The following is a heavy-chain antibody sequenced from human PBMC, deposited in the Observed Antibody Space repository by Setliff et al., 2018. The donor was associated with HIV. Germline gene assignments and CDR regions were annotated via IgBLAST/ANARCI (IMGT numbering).Heavy chain of an antibody. CDR2: IYTSGST. V-gene: IGHV4-4*09. J-gene: IGHJ5*02. CDR1: GGSISSYY. Sequence: PSETLSLTCTVSGGSISSYYWSWNLQPPGKGLEWIGYIYTSGSTNYNPSLKSRVTISVDTSKNQFSLKLSSVTGADTAVYSCGRHRPGVASPNWFDPWGQGTRVTVSS. CDR3: GRHRPGVASPNWFDP. D-gene: IGHD2-2*01.